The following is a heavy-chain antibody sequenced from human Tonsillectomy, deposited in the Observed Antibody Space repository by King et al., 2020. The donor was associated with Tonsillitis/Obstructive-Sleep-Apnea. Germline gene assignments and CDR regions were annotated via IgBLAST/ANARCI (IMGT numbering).Heavy chain of an antibody. Sequence: VQLVESGGGVVQPGRSLRLSCAASGFTFNSYAMHWVRQAPGKGLEWVAIISYDGSNNYYSDSVKGRFTISRDNSKNTLYLQMNSLRDEDTAVYYCAGGGGQWLGSHLFYFDYWGQGTLVTVSS. CDR2: ISYDGSNN. CDR1: GFTFNSYA. CDR3: AGGGGQWLGSHLFYFDY. V-gene: IGHV3-30*04. J-gene: IGHJ4*02. D-gene: IGHD6-19*01.